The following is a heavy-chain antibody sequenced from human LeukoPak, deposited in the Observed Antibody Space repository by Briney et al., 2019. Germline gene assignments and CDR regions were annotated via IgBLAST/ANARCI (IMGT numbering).Heavy chain of an antibody. D-gene: IGHD1-26*01. Sequence: PSETLSLTCTVSGGSISSTNYYWSWIRQPPGEGLEWIAYIHNSGSTNYNPSLKSRATIAVDTSRNQFSLKLSSVTAADTAMYYCVRDWEGFNFDIWGQGTVVTVSS. CDR1: GGSISSTNYY. CDR3: VRDWEGFNFDI. CDR2: IHNSGST. J-gene: IGHJ3*02. V-gene: IGHV4-61*01.